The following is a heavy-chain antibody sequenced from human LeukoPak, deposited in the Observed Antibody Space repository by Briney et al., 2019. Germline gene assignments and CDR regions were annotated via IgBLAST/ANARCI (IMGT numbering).Heavy chain of an antibody. CDR3: ARDLNYYYDSSGSFLNAFDI. J-gene: IGHJ3*02. CDR1: GGTFSSYA. CDR2: IIPIFGTA. V-gene: IGHV1-69*05. Sequence: SVKVSCKASGGTFSSYAISWVRQAPGQGLEWMGRIIPIFGTANYAQKFQGRVTITTDESTSTAYMELSSLRSEDTAVYYCARDLNYYYDSSGSFLNAFDIWGQGTMVTVSS. D-gene: IGHD3-22*01.